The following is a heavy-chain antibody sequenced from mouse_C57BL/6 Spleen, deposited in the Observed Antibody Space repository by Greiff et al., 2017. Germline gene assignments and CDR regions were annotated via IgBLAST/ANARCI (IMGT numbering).Heavy chain of an antibody. D-gene: IGHD1-1*01. CDR3: CTVVDYYAIDY. J-gene: IGHJ4*01. CDR2: INPNYGTT. V-gene: IGHV1-39*01. Sequence: VQLKESGPELVKPCASVKISCKASGYSFTAYNMNWVKQSNGKSLEWIGVINPNYGTTSYNQKFTGKATLTVNQSSSTAYMLHNSLSSEDAAVYYCCTVVDYYAIDYWGQGTSVTVSS. CDR1: GYSFTAYN.